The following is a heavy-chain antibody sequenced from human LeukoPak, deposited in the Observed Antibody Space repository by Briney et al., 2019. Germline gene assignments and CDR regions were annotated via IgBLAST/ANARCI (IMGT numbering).Heavy chain of an antibody. J-gene: IGHJ4*02. CDR3: ARDKGDSADSAGDY. CDR2: ISSSSSYI. Sequence: SGGSLRLSCAASGFTFSSYSMNWVRQAPGKGLEWVSSISSSSSYIYYADSVKGRFTISRDNAKNSLYLQMNSLRAEDTAVYYCARDKGDSADSAGDYWGQGTLVTVSS. V-gene: IGHV3-21*01. D-gene: IGHD2-21*02. CDR1: GFTFSSYS.